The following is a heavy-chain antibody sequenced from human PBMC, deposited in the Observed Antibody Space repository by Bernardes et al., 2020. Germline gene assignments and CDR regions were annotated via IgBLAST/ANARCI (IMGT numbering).Heavy chain of an antibody. Sequence: GGSLRLSRAASGFSFRKYAMSWVRQAPGKGLEWVSGMSASGDITYYTDSVKGRFTISRDESKNTLYLQMSSLRAEDTAVYYCAKHYGSGAIGRLFFWFDTWGQGTLVTVSS. D-gene: IGHD3-10*01. CDR1: GFSFRKYA. CDR2: MSASGDIT. V-gene: IGHV3-23*01. CDR3: AKHYGSGAIGRLFFWFDT. J-gene: IGHJ5*02.